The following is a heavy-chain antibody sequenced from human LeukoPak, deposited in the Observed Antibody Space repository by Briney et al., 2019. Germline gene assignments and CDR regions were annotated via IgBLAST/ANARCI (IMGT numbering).Heavy chain of an antibody. Sequence: GGSLRLSCVASGFIFSDYYMTWVRQAPGKGLEWVSYISYTRSTIYYADSVKGRFTISRDNAQNSLSLQMNSLTVEDAAVYYCARGPVAAAGTKWYFDLWGRGSLVTVSS. CDR2: ISYTRSTI. CDR3: ARGPVAAAGTKWYFDL. J-gene: IGHJ2*01. D-gene: IGHD6-13*01. CDR1: GFIFSDYY. V-gene: IGHV3-11*01.